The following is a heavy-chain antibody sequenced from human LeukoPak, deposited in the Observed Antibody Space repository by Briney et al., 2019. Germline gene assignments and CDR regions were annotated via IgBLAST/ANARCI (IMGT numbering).Heavy chain of an antibody. Sequence: VASVEVSCKASGYTFTSYGISWVRQAPGQGLEWMGWISAYNGNTNYAQKLQGRVTMTTDTSTSTAYMELRSLRSDDTAVYYCARDYYYDSSGPGSYDAFDIWGQGTMVTVSS. CDR3: ARDYYYDSSGPGSYDAFDI. D-gene: IGHD3-22*01. CDR1: GYTFTSYG. CDR2: ISAYNGNT. J-gene: IGHJ3*02. V-gene: IGHV1-18*01.